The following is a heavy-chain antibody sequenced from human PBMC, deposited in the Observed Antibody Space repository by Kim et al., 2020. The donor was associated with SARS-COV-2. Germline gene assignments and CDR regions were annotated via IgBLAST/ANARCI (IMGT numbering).Heavy chain of an antibody. CDR3: ERVEVMITFGGVISHGDYFDY. D-gene: IGHD3-16*02. CDR1: GFTFSSYW. J-gene: IGHJ4*02. CDR2: IKPDGSEN. V-gene: IGHV3-7*01. Sequence: GGSLRLSCAASGFTFSSYWMSWVRQAPGKGLEWVANIKPDGSENYYVDSVKGRSTISRDNAKNSLYLQMNSLRAEDTAVYYCERVEVMITFGGVISHGDYFDYWGQGTLVTVSS.